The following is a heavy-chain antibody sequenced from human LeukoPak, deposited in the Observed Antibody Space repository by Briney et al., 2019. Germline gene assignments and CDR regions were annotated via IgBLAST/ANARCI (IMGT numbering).Heavy chain of an antibody. V-gene: IGHV1-8*01. CDR1: GYTFTSYD. D-gene: IGHD2-2*01. Sequence: ASVKVSCKASGYTFTSYDINWVRQATGQGLEWMGWMNPNSGSTGYAQKFQGRVTMTRNTSISTAYMELSSLRSEDTAVYYCARGLGYCSSTSCYLSGPDYWGQGTLVTVSS. CDR3: ARGLGYCSSTSCYLSGPDY. CDR2: MNPNSGST. J-gene: IGHJ4*02.